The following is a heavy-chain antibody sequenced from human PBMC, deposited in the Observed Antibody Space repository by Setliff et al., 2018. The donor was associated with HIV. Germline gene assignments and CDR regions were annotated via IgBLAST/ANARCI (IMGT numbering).Heavy chain of an antibody. CDR3: ARARRDSYDRGRRNHYYIDV. Sequence: ASVKVSCKASGYSFSKYGISWVRQAPGQGLEWMGWISGFNGNTKYGQKFQGRVTMTRDASISTAYMELNTLKFEDTAVYYCARARRDSYDRGRRNHYYIDVWGKGTTVTVSS. D-gene: IGHD3-22*01. CDR1: GYSFSKYG. CDR2: ISGFNGNT. V-gene: IGHV1-18*01. J-gene: IGHJ6*03.